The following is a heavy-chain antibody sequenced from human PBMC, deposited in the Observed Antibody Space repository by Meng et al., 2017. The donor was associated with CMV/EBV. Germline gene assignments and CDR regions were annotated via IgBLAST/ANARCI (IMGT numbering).Heavy chain of an antibody. D-gene: IGHD1-1*01. V-gene: IGHV1-8*03. CDR3: ARGLRAERRLPFQKNYYYYTMDV. Sequence: ASVKVSCKASGGTFSSYEINWVRQATGQGLEWVGWMSPNSGNAAYTQKFQGRVTITRNTSISTAYMELSSLRSEDTAVYYCARGLRAERRLPFQKNYYYYTMDVWGQGTTVTVSS. CDR1: GGTFSSYE. J-gene: IGHJ6*02. CDR2: MSPNSGNA.